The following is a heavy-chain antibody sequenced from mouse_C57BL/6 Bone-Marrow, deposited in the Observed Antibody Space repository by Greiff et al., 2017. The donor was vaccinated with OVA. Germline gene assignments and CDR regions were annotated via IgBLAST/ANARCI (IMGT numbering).Heavy chain of an antibody. J-gene: IGHJ2*01. CDR1: GFTFSSYG. CDR2: ISSGGSYT. Sequence: VQLKQSGGDLVKPGGSLKLSCAASGFTFSSYGMSWVRQTPDKRLEWVATISSGGSYTYYPDSVKGRFTISRDNAKNTLYLQMSSLKSEDTAMYYCARHGSYVDYWGQGTTLTVSS. V-gene: IGHV5-6*01. CDR3: ARHGSYVDY.